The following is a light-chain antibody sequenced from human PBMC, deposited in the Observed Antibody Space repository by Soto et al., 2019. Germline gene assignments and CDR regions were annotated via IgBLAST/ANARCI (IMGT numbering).Light chain of an antibody. Sequence: DIQMTQAPSSLSASVGDIVTITCRASQSISSYLNWYQQKPGKAPKLLIYAASSLQSGVPSRVSGSGSGTDFTLTISSLQPEDFATYDCQQSYSTPWTFGQGTKVEIK. CDR2: AAS. CDR1: QSISSY. V-gene: IGKV1-39*01. J-gene: IGKJ1*01. CDR3: QQSYSTPWT.